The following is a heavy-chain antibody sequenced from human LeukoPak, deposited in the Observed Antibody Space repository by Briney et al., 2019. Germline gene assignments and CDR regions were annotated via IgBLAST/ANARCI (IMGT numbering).Heavy chain of an antibody. V-gene: IGHV1-2*02. D-gene: IGHD2-8*02. J-gene: IGHJ6*03. CDR3: ARKGTEGYYYYYMDV. Sequence: ASVKVSCKASGYTFTGYYMHWVRQAPGQGLEWMGWINPNSGGTNYAQKFQGRVTMTRDTSISTAYMELSRLRSDDTAVYYCARKGTEGYYYYYMDVWGKGTTVTVSS. CDR2: INPNSGGT. CDR1: GYTFTGYY.